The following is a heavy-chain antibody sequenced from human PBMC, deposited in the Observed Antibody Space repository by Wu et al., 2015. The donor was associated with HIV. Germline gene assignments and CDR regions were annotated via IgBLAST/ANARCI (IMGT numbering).Heavy chain of an antibody. CDR1: GGTFSSNG. V-gene: IGHV1-69*13. CDR3: ARDLHVWNSGYYYEDDY. J-gene: IGHJ4*02. CDR2: IIPVFGTA. D-gene: IGHD3-22*01. Sequence: QVQLVQSGAEVKKPGSSVKVSCKASGGTFSSNGITWVRQAPGQGLEWMGRIIPVFGTANYAQKFQGRVTITADESTSIAYMELNNLRSDDTAVYYCARDLHVWNSGYYYEDDYWGQGTLVTVSS.